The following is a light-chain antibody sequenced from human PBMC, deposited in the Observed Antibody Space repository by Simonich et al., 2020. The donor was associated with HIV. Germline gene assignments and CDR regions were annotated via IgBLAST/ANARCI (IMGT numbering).Light chain of an antibody. CDR2: GAS. J-gene: IGKJ2*01. CDR3: QQYGSSPPYT. CDR1: QSVSSTY. Sequence: EIVLTQSPGTLSSSPGERATLSCRASQSVSSTYLAWYQQKPGQAPRLLIYGASSRATGNPDRFSGSGSGTDFTLTISRLEPEDFAVYYCQQYGSSPPYTFGQWTKLEIK. V-gene: IGKV3-20*01.